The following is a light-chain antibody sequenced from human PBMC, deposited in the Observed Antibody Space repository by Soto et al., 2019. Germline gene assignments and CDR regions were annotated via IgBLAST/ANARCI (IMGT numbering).Light chain of an antibody. CDR2: SAS. Sequence: DIQVTQSPPSVSASVGDRVTITCRASQYIGFWLAWYQQKPGTAPKLLISSASTLPLGVPTRFSGSGSGTEFTLTISSLQPDDFATYYCQHYNSYSEAFGQGTKVELK. V-gene: IGKV1D-16*01. J-gene: IGKJ1*01. CDR3: QHYNSYSEA. CDR1: QYIGFW.